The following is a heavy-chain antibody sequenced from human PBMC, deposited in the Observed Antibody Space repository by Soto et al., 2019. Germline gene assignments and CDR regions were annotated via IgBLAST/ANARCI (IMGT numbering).Heavy chain of an antibody. J-gene: IGHJ5*02. Sequence: SETLSLTCTVSGGSISSGDYYWSWIRQPPGKGLEWIGYIYYSGSTYYNPSLKSRVTISVDTSKNQFSLKLSSVTAADTAVYYCARENIVLVPAADNWFDPWGQGTLDTVSS. CDR3: ARENIVLVPAADNWFDP. D-gene: IGHD2-2*01. CDR1: GGSISSGDYY. V-gene: IGHV4-30-4*01. CDR2: IYYSGST.